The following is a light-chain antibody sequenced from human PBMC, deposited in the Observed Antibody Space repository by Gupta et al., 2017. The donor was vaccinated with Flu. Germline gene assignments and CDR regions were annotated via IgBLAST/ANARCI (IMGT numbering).Light chain of an antibody. V-gene: IGLV2-14*01. CDR1: SSDVGGSNY. CDR2: DAT. Sequence: QSALTQPASVSGYLGQSVTICCPGTSSDVGGSNYVSWYQQPPGKAPKLIIYDATNRPSGVSSRFSGSKSGNTASLTISGLEAEDDSDYFCSSYPSTNTFYVVGTGTKVTVL. J-gene: IGLJ1*01. CDR3: SSYPSTNTFYV.